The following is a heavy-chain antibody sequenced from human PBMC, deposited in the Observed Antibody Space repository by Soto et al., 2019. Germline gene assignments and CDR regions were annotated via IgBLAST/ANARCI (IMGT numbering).Heavy chain of an antibody. CDR3: ARVKVEMAPLGAFDI. V-gene: IGHV3-30-3*01. CDR2: ISYDGSNK. J-gene: IGHJ3*02. Sequence: GGGPRVPWGASGVTPRWYGNHGGRPAPGKGLEWVAVISYDGSNKYYADSVKGRFTISRDNSKNTLYLQMNSLRAEDTAVYYCARVKVEMAPLGAFDIWGQGTMVTVSS. D-gene: IGHD2-2*01. CDR1: GVTPRWYG.